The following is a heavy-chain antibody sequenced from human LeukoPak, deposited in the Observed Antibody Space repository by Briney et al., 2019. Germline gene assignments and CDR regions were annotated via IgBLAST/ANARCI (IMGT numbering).Heavy chain of an antibody. CDR1: GGSISSYY. CDR2: IYTSGST. Sequence: PSETLSLTCTVSGGSISSYYWSWIRQPAGKGLEWIGRIYTSGSTNYNPSLKSRVTISVDTSKNQFSLKLSSVTAADTAVYYCARGRRPIYYYDSSGYYVWFDPWGQGTLVTVSS. J-gene: IGHJ5*02. V-gene: IGHV4-4*07. CDR3: ARGRRPIYYYDSSGYYVWFDP. D-gene: IGHD3-22*01.